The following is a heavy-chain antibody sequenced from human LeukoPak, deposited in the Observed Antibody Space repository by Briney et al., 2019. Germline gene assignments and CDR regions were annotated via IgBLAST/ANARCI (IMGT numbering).Heavy chain of an antibody. CDR2: ISSSGSTI. D-gene: IGHD4-17*01. Sequence: GGSLRLSCAASGFTFSSYEMNWVRQAPGKGLEWVSYISSSGSTIYYADSVKGRFTISRDNAKNSLYLQMSSLRAEDTAVYYCARDHTDGDAFDYWGQGTLVTVSS. CDR1: GFTFSSYE. CDR3: ARDHTDGDAFDY. V-gene: IGHV3-48*03. J-gene: IGHJ4*02.